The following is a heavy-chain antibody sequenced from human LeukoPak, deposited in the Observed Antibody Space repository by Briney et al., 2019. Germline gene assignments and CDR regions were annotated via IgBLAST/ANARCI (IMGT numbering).Heavy chain of an antibody. V-gene: IGHV1-18*01. J-gene: IGHJ4*02. CDR2: ISAYNGYT. Sequence: ASVKVSCKTSGYSFLNYGISWVRQVPGQGPEWMGWISAYNGYTDLAERLQGRATLATDTSTSTAYMELRNLRSDDTAVYYCARESPRRAVTGMDYWGQGTLVIVSS. CDR1: GYSFLNYG. D-gene: IGHD6-19*01. CDR3: ARESPRRAVTGMDY.